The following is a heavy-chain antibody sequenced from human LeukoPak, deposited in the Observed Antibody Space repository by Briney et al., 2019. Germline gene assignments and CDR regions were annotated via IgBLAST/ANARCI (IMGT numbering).Heavy chain of an antibody. Sequence: ASVKVSCKASGYTFTSYGISWVRQAPGQGLEWMGWISAYNGNTNYAQKLQGRVAITTDESTSTAYMELSSLRSEDTAVYYCARVWAPLYYFDYWGQGTLVTVSS. CDR3: ARVWAPLYYFDY. D-gene: IGHD2-2*01. CDR2: ISAYNGNT. J-gene: IGHJ4*02. V-gene: IGHV1-18*01. CDR1: GYTFTSYG.